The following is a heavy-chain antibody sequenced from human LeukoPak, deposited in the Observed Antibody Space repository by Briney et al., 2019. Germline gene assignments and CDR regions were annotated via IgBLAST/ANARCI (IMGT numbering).Heavy chain of an antibody. J-gene: IGHJ4*02. CDR1: GFTFNNYV. CDR2: VSGRGSST. V-gene: IGHV3-23*01. Sequence: QTGGSLRLSCEGSGFTFNNYVMNWVRQAPGKGLEWVSGVSGRGSSTYYADSVKGRFTISRDNSQNTVYLQMKSLRAEDTAIYFCAKYTTPYYFDYWGQGILVTVPS. D-gene: IGHD1-1*01. CDR3: AKYTTPYYFDY.